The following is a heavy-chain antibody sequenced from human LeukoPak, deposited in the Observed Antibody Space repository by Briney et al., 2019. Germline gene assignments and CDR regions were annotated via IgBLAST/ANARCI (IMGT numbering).Heavy chain of an antibody. CDR2: ISWNSGSI. D-gene: IGHD1-26*01. J-gene: IGHJ4*02. CDR3: AKDATLSGSYFDY. V-gene: IGHV3-9*03. Sequence: PGGSLRLSCASSGFSFRSYAMHWVRQAPGKGLEWVSGISWNSGSIGYADSVKGRFTISRDNAKNSLYLQMNSLRAEDMALYYCAKDATLSGSYFDYWGQGILVTVSS. CDR1: GFSFRSYA.